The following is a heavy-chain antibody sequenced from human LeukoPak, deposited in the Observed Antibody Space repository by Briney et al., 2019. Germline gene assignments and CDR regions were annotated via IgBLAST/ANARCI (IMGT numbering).Heavy chain of an antibody. CDR1: GFTFSSYS. J-gene: IGHJ3*02. D-gene: IGHD3-9*01. CDR3: ARGDFDILTGHLAGFDI. CDR2: ISSSSSTI. V-gene: IGHV3-48*01. Sequence: GGSLRLSCAASGFTFSSYSMNWVRQAPGKGLEWVSYISSSSSTIYYADSVKGRFTISRDNAKNSLYLQMNSLRAEDTAVYYCARGDFDILTGHLAGFDIWGQGTMVTVSS.